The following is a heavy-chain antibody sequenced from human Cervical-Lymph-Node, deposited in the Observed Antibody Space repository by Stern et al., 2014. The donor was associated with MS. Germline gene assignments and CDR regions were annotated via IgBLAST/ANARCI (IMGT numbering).Heavy chain of an antibody. CDR1: GFTFSSYG. Sequence: VQLVQSGGGVVQPGRSLRLSCAASGFTFSSYGMHWVRQAPGKGLEWVAVIWYDGSNKYYADSVKGRFTISRDNSKNTLYLQMNSLRAEDTAVYYCARDIAVGAPSLDYWGQGTLVTVSS. CDR3: ARDIAVGAPSLDY. CDR2: IWYDGSNK. J-gene: IGHJ4*02. V-gene: IGHV3-33*01. D-gene: IGHD1-26*01.